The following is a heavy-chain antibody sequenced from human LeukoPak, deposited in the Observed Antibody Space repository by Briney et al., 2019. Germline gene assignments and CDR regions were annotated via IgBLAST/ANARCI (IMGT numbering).Heavy chain of an antibody. V-gene: IGHV1-2*02. J-gene: IGHJ4*02. CDR2: INPNSGGT. CDR1: GYTFTGYY. Sequence: ASVKVSCKASGYTFTGYYMHWLRQAPGQGLEWMGWINPNSGGTNYAQKFQGRVTMTRDTSISTAYMELSRLRSDDTAVYYCARQSPWGVIPDYWGQGTLVTVSS. D-gene: IGHD3-10*01. CDR3: ARQSPWGVIPDY.